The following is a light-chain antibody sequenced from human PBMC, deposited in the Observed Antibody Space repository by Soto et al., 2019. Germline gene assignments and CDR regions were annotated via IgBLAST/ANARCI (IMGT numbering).Light chain of an antibody. Sequence: EIVLTQSPGTLSSSPGERATLSCRASQSVSRNFLAWYQQKPGQAPKLLISGASSRATGVPDRFSGSGSGTQFTLTISRLEPEDFALYSCQQYGSSPGTFGQGTKLEI. CDR2: GAS. CDR3: QQYGSSPGT. V-gene: IGKV3-20*01. CDR1: QSVSRNF. J-gene: IGKJ2*02.